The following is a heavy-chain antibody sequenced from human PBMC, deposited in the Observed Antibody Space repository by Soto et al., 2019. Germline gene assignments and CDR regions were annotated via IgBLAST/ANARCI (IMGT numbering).Heavy chain of an antibody. V-gene: IGHV4-30-4*01. Sequence: PSETLSLTCTVSGGSISSGDYYWSWIRQPPGKGLEWIGYIYYSGSTYYNPSLKSRVTISVDTSKNQFSLKLSSVTAADTAVYYCARDGNYGSAKSALDYWGQGTLVTVSS. CDR1: GGSISSGDYY. CDR3: ARDGNYGSAKSALDY. J-gene: IGHJ4*02. D-gene: IGHD3-10*01. CDR2: IYYSGST.